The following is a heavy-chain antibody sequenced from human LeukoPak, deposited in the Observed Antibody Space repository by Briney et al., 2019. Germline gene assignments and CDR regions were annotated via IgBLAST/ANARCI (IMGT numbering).Heavy chain of an antibody. CDR2: IYYSGST. D-gene: IGHD6-19*01. CDR1: GGSISSYY. V-gene: IGHV4-59*08. CDR3: ARLQTSGWYYFDY. Sequence: PSETLSLTCTVSGGSISSYYWSWIRQPPGKGLEWIGYIYYSGSTNYNPSLKSRVTISVDTSKNQFSLKLSSVTAADTAVYYCARLQTSGWYYFDYWGQGTLVTVSS. J-gene: IGHJ4*02.